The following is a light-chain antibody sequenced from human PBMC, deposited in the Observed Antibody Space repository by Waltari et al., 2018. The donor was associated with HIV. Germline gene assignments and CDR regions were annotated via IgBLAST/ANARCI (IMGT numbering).Light chain of an antibody. CDR3: MQATQSLYT. CDR1: QSLVHSEGNTY. CDR2: KIS. V-gene: IGKV2-24*01. Sequence: EIVMTPTPIASPVPLGQPEYISCTSSQSLVHSEGNTYLSWLQQRPGQPPRLLISKISNRFSGVPDRFSGSGAGTDFTLKISRVEAEDVGIYYCMQATQSLYTFGQGTKLEIK. J-gene: IGKJ2*01.